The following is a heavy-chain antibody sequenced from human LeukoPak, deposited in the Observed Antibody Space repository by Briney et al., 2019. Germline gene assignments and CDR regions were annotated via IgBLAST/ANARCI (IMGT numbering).Heavy chain of an antibody. V-gene: IGHV1-18*01. Sequence: ASVKVSCKASGYTFTSFGISWVRQAPGQGLEWMGWISAYNGNTNYAQKLQGRVTMTTDISTSTAYMELRSLRSDDTAVYYCARESSGWYRFDYWGQGTLVTVSS. CDR2: ISAYNGNT. D-gene: IGHD6-19*01. J-gene: IGHJ4*02. CDR1: GYTFTSFG. CDR3: ARESSGWYRFDY.